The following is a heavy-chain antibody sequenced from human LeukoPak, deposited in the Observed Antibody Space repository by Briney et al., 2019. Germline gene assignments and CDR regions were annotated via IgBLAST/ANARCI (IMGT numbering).Heavy chain of an antibody. V-gene: IGHV1-2*02. Sequence: ASVKVSCKASGYTFTGYYMHWVRQAPGQGLEWMGWINPNSGGTNYAQKFQGRVTMTRDTSISTAYMELSRLRSDDTAVYYCARTRFWSGFKGPYYYYGMDVWGQGTTVTVSS. J-gene: IGHJ6*02. D-gene: IGHD3-3*01. CDR2: INPNSGGT. CDR1: GYTFTGYY. CDR3: ARTRFWSGFKGPYYYYGMDV.